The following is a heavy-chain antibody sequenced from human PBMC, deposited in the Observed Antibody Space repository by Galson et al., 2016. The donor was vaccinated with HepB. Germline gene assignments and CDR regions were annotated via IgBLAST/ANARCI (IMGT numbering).Heavy chain of an antibody. V-gene: IGHV3-64*04. J-gene: IGHJ4*02. Sequence: SLRLSCAASGFTFNHYALHWVRQAPGKGQEYVSTVSADGFATYYADSVKGRFTISRDNSKNTQYLQMNSLRVEDTAVYYCARGGNYGYTWGLGTLVTVSS. CDR3: ARGGNYGYT. CDR1: GFTFNHYA. CDR2: VSADGFAT. D-gene: IGHD1-26*01.